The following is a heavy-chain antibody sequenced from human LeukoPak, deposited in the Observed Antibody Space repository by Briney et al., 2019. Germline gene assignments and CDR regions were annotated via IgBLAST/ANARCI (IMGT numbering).Heavy chain of an antibody. D-gene: IGHD6-19*01. V-gene: IGHV3-11*01. CDR2: ISSSGSTI. CDR1: GFTFSDYY. CDR3: ASSSGWPQPIDY. Sequence: GSLRLSCAASGFTFSDYYMSWIRQAPGKGLEWVSYISSSGSTIYYADSVKGRFTISRDNAKNSLYLQMNSLRAEDTAVYYCASSSGWPQPIDYWGQGTLVTVSS. J-gene: IGHJ4*02.